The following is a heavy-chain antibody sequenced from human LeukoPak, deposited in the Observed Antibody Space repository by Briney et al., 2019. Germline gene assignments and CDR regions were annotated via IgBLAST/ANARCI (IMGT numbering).Heavy chain of an antibody. CDR1: GGSISSYY. V-gene: IGHV4-59*08. CDR2: IYYSGST. CDR3: TAASGSYWYFDL. D-gene: IGHD6-13*01. J-gene: IGHJ2*01. Sequence: SETLSLTCTVSGGSISSYYWSWIRQPPGKGLEWIGFIYYSGSTNYNPSLKSRLTISVDTSKSQFSLRLSSVTAADTAVYYCTAASGSYWYFDLWGRGTLVTVSS.